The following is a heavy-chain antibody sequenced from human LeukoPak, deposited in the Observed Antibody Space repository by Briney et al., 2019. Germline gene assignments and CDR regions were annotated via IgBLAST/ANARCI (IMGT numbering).Heavy chain of an antibody. CDR2: INPNSGGT. CDR1: GYTFTGYY. CDR3: AREYYDSIGYYQKTDY. D-gene: IGHD3-22*01. V-gene: IGHV1-2*02. Sequence: ASVKVSCKASGYTFTGYYMHWVRQAPGQGLEWMGWINPNSGGTNYAQKFQGRVTMTRDTSISTAYMELSRLRSDDTAVYYCAREYYDSIGYYQKTDYWGQGTLVTVSS. J-gene: IGHJ4*02.